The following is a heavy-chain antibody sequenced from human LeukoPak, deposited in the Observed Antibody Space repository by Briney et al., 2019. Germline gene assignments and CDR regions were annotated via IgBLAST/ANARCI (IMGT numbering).Heavy chain of an antibody. CDR1: GYTFTSYD. J-gene: IGHJ6*02. CDR2: MNPNHGNT. Sequence: ASVKVSCKASGYTFTSYDINWVRQATGQGLEWMGWMNPNHGNTGNAQKFHGRVTMTRNTFKGTSYMELSSLRSGATAVYYCASPVAGLEGSYGMDVWGRGNTVTVSS. CDR3: ASPVAGLEGSYGMDV. V-gene: IGHV1-8*01. D-gene: IGHD6-19*01.